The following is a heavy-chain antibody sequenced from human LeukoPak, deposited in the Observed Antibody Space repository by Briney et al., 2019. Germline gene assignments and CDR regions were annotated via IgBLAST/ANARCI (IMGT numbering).Heavy chain of an antibody. J-gene: IGHJ5*02. Sequence: PSETLSLTCTVSGGSISSYYWSWIRQPPGKGLEWIGYIYYRGSTNYNPSLKSRVTISVDTSKNQFSLKLSSVTAADTAVYYCARHIQNWFDPWGQGTLVTVSS. CDR3: ARHIQNWFDP. CDR1: GGSISSYY. D-gene: IGHD5-18*01. V-gene: IGHV4-59*08. CDR2: IYYRGST.